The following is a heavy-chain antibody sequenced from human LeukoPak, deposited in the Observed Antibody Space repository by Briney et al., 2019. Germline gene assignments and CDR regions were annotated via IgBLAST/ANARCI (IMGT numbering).Heavy chain of an antibody. V-gene: IGHV3-7*01. CDR1: GFTFNNYW. D-gene: IGHD2-21*01. CDR3: ARHIRTYYDY. Sequence: PGGSLRLSCAASGFTFNNYWMSWVRQAPGKGLEWVANIKQDGSEKYYVDSVKGRFTISRDNAKNSLYLQMNSLRAEDTAVYYCARHIRTYYDYWGQGTLVTVS. CDR2: IKQDGSEK. J-gene: IGHJ4*02.